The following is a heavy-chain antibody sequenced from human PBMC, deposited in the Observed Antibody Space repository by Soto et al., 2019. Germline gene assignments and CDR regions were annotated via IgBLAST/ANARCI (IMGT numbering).Heavy chain of an antibody. V-gene: IGHV3-7*01. Sequence: GGSLRLSCAAPGFTFSSYWISWVRQAPGKGLERVANKKQDGSEKYYVDSVKGRFTISRDNAKNSLYLQMNSLRVEDTAVYYCATEEWWRLEFWGQGTLVTVSS. CDR2: KKQDGSEK. D-gene: IGHD2-21*02. CDR1: GFTFSSYW. CDR3: ATEEWWRLEF. J-gene: IGHJ4*02.